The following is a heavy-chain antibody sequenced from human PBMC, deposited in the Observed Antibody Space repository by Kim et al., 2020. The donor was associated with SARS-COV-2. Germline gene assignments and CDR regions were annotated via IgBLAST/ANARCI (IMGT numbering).Heavy chain of an antibody. D-gene: IGHD4-17*01. J-gene: IGHJ1*01. Sequence: GGSLRLSCAASGFTFSSYAMSWVRQAPGKGLEWVSAISAIVGSTYDADSVKGRFTISRDNSKNTLYLQMNSLRAEDTAIYYCATKDYRSEWGPGTLVT. CDR3: ATKDYRSE. V-gene: IGHV3-23*01. CDR2: ISAIVGST. CDR1: GFTFSSYA.